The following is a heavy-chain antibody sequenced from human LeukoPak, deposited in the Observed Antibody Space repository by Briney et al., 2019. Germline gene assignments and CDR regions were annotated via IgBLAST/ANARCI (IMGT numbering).Heavy chain of an antibody. J-gene: IGHJ5*02. CDR1: GYTFTSYG. CDR2: ISAYNGNT. CDR3: ARDSYDYVWGSYRYWWFDP. D-gene: IGHD3-16*02. V-gene: IGHV1-18*01. Sequence: ASVKVSCKASGYTFTSYGISWVRQAPGQGLEWMGWISAYNGNTNYAQKLQGRVTMTTDASTSTAYMELSWLRSDDTAVYYCARDSYDYVWGSYRYWWFDPWGQGTLVTVSS.